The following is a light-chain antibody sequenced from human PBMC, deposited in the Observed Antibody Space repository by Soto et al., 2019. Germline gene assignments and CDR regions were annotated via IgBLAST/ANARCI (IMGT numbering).Light chain of an antibody. CDR3: QQFNNYPLT. CDR1: QDISSA. V-gene: IGKV1D-13*01. J-gene: IGKJ4*01. CDR2: DAS. Sequence: AIQLTQSPSSLSASVGDRVTITCRASQDISSALAWYQQKPGKAPNLLIYDASSLKTGVPSRFSGSGSGTDFTLTITSLQPEDFATYYCQQFNNYPLTFGGGTKVDIK.